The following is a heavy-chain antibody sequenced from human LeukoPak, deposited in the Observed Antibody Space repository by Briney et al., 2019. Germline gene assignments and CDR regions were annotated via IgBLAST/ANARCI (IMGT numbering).Heavy chain of an antibody. J-gene: IGHJ3*02. D-gene: IGHD1-7*01. CDR3: AKAQPRDNWKYDFGHDAFDI. CDR2: INGSGGTT. Sequence: PGGSLRLSCAASGFTFSSYAMSWVRQAPGKGLEWVSAINGSGGTTYYADSVEGRFTISRDNSKNTLYLQMNSLRAEDTAVYYCAKAQPRDNWKYDFGHDAFDIWGQGTMVTVSS. V-gene: IGHV3-23*01. CDR1: GFTFSSYA.